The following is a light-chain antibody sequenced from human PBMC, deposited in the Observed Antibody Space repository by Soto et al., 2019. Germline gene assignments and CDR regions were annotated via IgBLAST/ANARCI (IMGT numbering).Light chain of an antibody. J-gene: IGLJ1*01. Sequence: QSVLTQPPSASGTPGQGVTISCSGSTSNIGSNYVYWYQQLPGTAPKLLIYRNNQRPSGVPDRFSGSKSDTSASLAISGLRSDDEADYFCATWDDSLNGVYVFGPGTKVTVL. V-gene: IGLV1-47*01. CDR2: RNN. CDR1: TSNIGSNY. CDR3: ATWDDSLNGVYV.